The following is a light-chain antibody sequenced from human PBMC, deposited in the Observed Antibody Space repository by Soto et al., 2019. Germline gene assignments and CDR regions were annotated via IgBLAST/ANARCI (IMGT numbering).Light chain of an antibody. CDR1: SSNIGAGYD. J-gene: IGLJ1*01. CDR3: QSYGSSLSGSL. V-gene: IGLV1-40*01. CDR2: GNS. Sequence: QSVLTQPPSVSGAPGQRVTISCTGSSSNIGAGYDVHWYQQLPGTAPKLLIYGNSNRPSGVPDRFSGSKSGTSASLAITGLQAEDEADYYCQSYGSSLSGSLFGTGTKVTVL.